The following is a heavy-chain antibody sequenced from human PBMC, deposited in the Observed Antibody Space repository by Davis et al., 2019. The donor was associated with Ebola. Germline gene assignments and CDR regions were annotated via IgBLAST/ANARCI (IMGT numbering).Heavy chain of an antibody. D-gene: IGHD3-3*01. CDR2: ISAYNGNT. CDR3: ARTYYDFWSGYPLGMDV. V-gene: IGHV1-18*01. J-gene: IGHJ6*02. Sequence: ASVKVSCKASGYTFTSYGFTWVRQAPGQGLEWMGWISAYNGNTNYAQRLQGRVTMTTDTSTSTAYMELRSLRSDDTAVYYCARTYYDFWSGYPLGMDVWGQGTTVTVSS. CDR1: GYTFTSYG.